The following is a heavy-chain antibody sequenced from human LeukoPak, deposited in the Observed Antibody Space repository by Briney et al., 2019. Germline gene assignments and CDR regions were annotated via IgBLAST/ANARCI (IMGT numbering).Heavy chain of an antibody. J-gene: IGHJ4*02. CDR1: GFTFSSYG. Sequence: HPGRSLRLSCAASGFTFSSYGMRWVRQAPGKGLEWVAVISYDGSNKYYADSVKGRFTISRDNSKNTLYLQMNSLRAEDTAVYYCAKDLGWSYFDYWGQGTLVTVSS. V-gene: IGHV3-30*18. CDR2: ISYDGSNK. D-gene: IGHD6-19*01. CDR3: AKDLGWSYFDY.